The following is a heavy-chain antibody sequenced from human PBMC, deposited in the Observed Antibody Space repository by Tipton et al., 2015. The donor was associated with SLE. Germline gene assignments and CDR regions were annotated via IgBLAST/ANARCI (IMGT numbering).Heavy chain of an antibody. Sequence: TLSLTCTVSGGSISSGSYYWSWIRQPAGKGLEWIGRFYTSGSTNYNPSLKSRVTISVDTSKNQLSLKLSSVTAADTAVYYCARSFDAFDIWGQGTMVTVSS. CDR1: GGSISSGSYY. V-gene: IGHV4-61*02. CDR2: FYTSGST. CDR3: ARSFDAFDI. J-gene: IGHJ3*02.